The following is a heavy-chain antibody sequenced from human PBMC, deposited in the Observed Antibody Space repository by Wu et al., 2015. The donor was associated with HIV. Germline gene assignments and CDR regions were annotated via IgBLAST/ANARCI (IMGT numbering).Heavy chain of an antibody. CDR2: ITTHNGYT. CDR1: GYTFITHA. J-gene: IGHJ6*02. CDR3: ARDQQWPTKYYHYYGMDV. D-gene: IGHD6-19*01. Sequence: QVQLVQSGAEVKKPGASVKVSCKASGYTFITHAITWVRQAPGQRPEWMGWITTHNGYTKYAQKFQDRLSLTTDTSATTAYMELRSLRSDDTAVYYCARDQQWPTKYYHYYGMDVWGQGTTVTVSS. V-gene: IGHV1-18*01.